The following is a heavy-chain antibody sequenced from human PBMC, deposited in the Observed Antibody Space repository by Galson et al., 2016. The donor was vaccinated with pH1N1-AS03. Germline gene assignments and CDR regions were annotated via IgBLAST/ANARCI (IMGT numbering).Heavy chain of an antibody. CDR3: ARQDSSGYFHGLDV. V-gene: IGHV3-74*01. CDR1: GFTFSTYG. CDR2: INNEGTST. Sequence: SLRLSCAAAGFTFSTYGMHWVRQAPGRGLVWVSSINNEGTSTRDTDSVRGRFFISRDNAKNTVYLQMNSLRAEDTAVYYCARQDSSGYFHGLDVWGQGTTVTVSS. J-gene: IGHJ3*01. D-gene: IGHD3-22*01.